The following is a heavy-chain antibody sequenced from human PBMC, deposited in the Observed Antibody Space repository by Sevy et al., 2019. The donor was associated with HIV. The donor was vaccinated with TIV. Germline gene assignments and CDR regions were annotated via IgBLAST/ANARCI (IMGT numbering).Heavy chain of an antibody. CDR3: ARDPIAVAPYFDN. CDR2: VYYSGNT. D-gene: IGHD6-19*01. V-gene: IGHV4-59*01. CDR1: GGSISSYY. J-gene: IGHJ4*02. Sequence: SETLSLTCSVSGGSISSYYCSWIRQSPGKGLEWIGYVYYSGNTNYNPSLKSRVTTSIDTSKNQFSLKLMSVTAADTAVYYCARDPIAVAPYFDNWGQGTLVTVSS.